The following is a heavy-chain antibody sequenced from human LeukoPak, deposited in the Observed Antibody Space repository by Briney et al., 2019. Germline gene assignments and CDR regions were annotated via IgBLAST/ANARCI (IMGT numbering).Heavy chain of an antibody. D-gene: IGHD2-2*01. Sequence: GGSLRLSCAASGFTLSSYGMHWVRQAPGKGLEWVAVISYDGSNKYYADSVKGRFTISRDNSKNTLYLQMNSLRAEDTALYHCARAGCSSTSCLFDYWGQGTLVTVSS. CDR2: ISYDGSNK. CDR3: ARAGCSSTSCLFDY. V-gene: IGHV3-30*03. J-gene: IGHJ4*02. CDR1: GFTLSSYG.